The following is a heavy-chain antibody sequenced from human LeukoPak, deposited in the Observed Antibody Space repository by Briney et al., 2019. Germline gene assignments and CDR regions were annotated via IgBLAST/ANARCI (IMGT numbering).Heavy chain of an antibody. J-gene: IGHJ5*01. V-gene: IGHV3-30-3*01. CDR2: ISYDGSNK. CDR1: GFTFSSYA. Sequence: PGGSLRLSCAASGFTFSSYAMHWVRQAPGKGLEWVAVISYDGSNKYYADSVKGRFTISRDNSKNTLYLQMNSLRDEDTAVYYCARDCRLNCARQPGFDSWGQGTLVTVSS. D-gene: IGHD1-1*01. CDR3: ARDCRLNCARQPGFDS.